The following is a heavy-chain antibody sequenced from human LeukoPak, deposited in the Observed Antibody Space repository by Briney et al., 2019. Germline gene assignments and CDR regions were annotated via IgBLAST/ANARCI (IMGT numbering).Heavy chain of an antibody. CDR1: GGSISPYY. CDR2: ISYSGST. D-gene: IGHD3-3*01. J-gene: IGHJ5*02. V-gene: IGHV4-59*08. CDR3: ARAEYYDFWSGPNWFDP. Sequence: KPSETLSLTCTVSGGSISPYYWSWLRQSPGKGLEWIGYISYSGSTKNNPSLKSRVTISVDTSKNQFSLKLSSVTAADTAVYYCARAEYYDFWSGPNWFDPWGQGTLVTVSS.